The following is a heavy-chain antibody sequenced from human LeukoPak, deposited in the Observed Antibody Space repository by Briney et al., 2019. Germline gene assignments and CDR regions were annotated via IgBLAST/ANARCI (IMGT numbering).Heavy chain of an antibody. V-gene: IGHV3-7*04. J-gene: IGHJ6*02. D-gene: IGHD2-2*01. Sequence: PGGSLRLSCAASGFTLSNYWVTWVRQAPGKGLEWVANINQDGSAKYYVDSVKGRFTISGDNAENSLYLQMNSLRAEDTAVYYCARDQYQLRSYYYGMDVWGQGTTVTVSS. CDR1: GFTLSNYW. CDR3: ARDQYQLRSYYYGMDV. CDR2: INQDGSAK.